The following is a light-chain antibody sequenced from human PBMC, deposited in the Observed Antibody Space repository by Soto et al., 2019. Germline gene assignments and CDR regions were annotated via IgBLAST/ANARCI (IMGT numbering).Light chain of an antibody. CDR1: QSVSSTY. CDR3: QQYGSSPWT. Sequence: EIVLTQSPGTLYLSPGERATLSCRASQSVSSTYVAWYQPRPGQAPRLLSYDASTRATGIPHRFRGSEAGSDFTRTISRLEPEDFAVHYCQQYGSSPWTFGQGTKVDIK. V-gene: IGKV3-20*01. J-gene: IGKJ1*01. CDR2: DAS.